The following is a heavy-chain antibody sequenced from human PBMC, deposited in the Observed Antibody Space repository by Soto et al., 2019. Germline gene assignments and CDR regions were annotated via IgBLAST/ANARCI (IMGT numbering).Heavy chain of an antibody. D-gene: IGHD2-2*01. J-gene: IGHJ4*02. CDR2: ISGSGGST. Sequence: VGSLRLSCAASGFTFRSYAMSWVRQAPGKGLEWVSAISGSGGSTYYADSVKGRFTISRDNSKNTLYLQMNSLRAEDTAVYYCAKDIVVVPAAMSVLGYWGQGTLVTVSS. CDR1: GFTFRSYA. V-gene: IGHV3-23*01. CDR3: AKDIVVVPAAMSVLGY.